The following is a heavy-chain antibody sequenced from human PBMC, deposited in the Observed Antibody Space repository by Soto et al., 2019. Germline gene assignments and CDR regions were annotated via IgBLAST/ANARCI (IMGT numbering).Heavy chain of an antibody. CDR1: GGSISSGGYY. V-gene: IGHV4-31*03. CDR2: IYYSGST. D-gene: IGHD3-22*01. Sequence: TSETLSLTYTVSGGSISSGGYYWSWIRQHPGKGLEWIGYIYYSGSTYYNPSLKSRVTISVDTSKNQFSLKLSSVTAADTAVYYCARSNYYDSSGYAFDIWGQGTMVTVSS. CDR3: ARSNYYDSSGYAFDI. J-gene: IGHJ3*02.